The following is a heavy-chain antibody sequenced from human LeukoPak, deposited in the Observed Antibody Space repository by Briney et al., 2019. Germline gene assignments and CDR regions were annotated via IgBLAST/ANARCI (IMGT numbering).Heavy chain of an antibody. CDR1: GFTFGNYG. CDR3: AKDNHYDSSGYFDY. CDR2: INDSGGST. D-gene: IGHD3-22*01. Sequence: PGGSRRLSCAAAGFTFGNYGMSWVRQAPGKGLEWISAINDSGGSTYYADSVKGRFTISRDSSKNTLYLQMNSLRAEDTATYYCAKDNHYDSSGYFDYWGQGTLVTVSS. V-gene: IGHV3-23*01. J-gene: IGHJ4*02.